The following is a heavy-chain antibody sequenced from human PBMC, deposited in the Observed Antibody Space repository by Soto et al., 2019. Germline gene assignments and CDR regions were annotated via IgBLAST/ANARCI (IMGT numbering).Heavy chain of an antibody. V-gene: IGHV3-23*01. Sequence: EVQLLESGGGLVQPGGSLRLSCAASGFTFGSYAMSWVRQVPGKGLEWVSLISGTGDSSEYANSVKGRFTISRDYSKTTVFLQMNSLRAEDTAVYFCAKDNGNYGSGSFSHWGQGTLVTVSS. CDR2: ISGTGDSS. D-gene: IGHD3-10*01. CDR3: AKDNGNYGSGSFSH. J-gene: IGHJ4*02. CDR1: GFTFGSYA.